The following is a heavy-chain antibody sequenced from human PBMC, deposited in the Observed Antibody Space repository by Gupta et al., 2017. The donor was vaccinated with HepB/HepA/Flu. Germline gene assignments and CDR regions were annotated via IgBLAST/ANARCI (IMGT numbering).Heavy chain of an antibody. J-gene: IGHJ3*02. V-gene: IGHV1-18*01. Sequence: QVQLVQSGAEVKKPGASVKVSCKASGYTFTSYGISWVRQAPGQGLEWMGWISAYNGNTNYAQKLQGRVTMTTDTSTSTAYMELRSLRSDDTAVYYCARKKTYYYDSSGYYYVHDAFDIWCQGTMVTVSS. CDR3: ARKKTYYYDSSGYYYVHDAFDI. CDR2: ISAYNGNT. D-gene: IGHD3-22*01. CDR1: GYTFTSYG.